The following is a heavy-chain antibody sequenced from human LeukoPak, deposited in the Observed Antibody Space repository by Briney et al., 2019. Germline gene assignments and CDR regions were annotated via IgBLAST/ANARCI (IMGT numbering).Heavy chain of an antibody. CDR1: GFTFSSYA. D-gene: IGHD3-22*01. CDR2: TSYKGKDK. J-gene: IGHJ4*02. Sequence: GGSLRLSCGGSGFTFSSYAMHWVRQAPGKGLEWVAGTSYKGKDKFYADSVKGRFSISRDNSKNTLYLQMDSLRAEDTAVYYCAKGDNYYDSSDYYHVKALFDYWGQGALVTVSS. V-gene: IGHV3-30*04. CDR3: AKGDNYYDSSDYYHVKALFDY.